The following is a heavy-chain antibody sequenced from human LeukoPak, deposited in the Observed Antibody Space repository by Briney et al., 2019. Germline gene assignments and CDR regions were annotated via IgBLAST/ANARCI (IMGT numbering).Heavy chain of an antibody. CDR1: GFTFSNYA. J-gene: IGHJ4*02. Sequence: GGSLRLSCAASGFTFSNYAMHWVRQAPGKGLEYVSAISSNGGSTYYANSVKGRFTISRDNSKNTLYLQMGSLRAEDMAVYYCARENSGSYYQFVYSGQGTLFTVSS. V-gene: IGHV3-64*01. CDR3: ARENSGSYYQFVY. D-gene: IGHD1-26*01. CDR2: ISSNGGST.